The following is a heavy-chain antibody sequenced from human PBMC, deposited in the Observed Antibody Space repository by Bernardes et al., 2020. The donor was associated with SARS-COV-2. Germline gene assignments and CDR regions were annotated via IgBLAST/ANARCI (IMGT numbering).Heavy chain of an antibody. CDR3: ASSITMVRGAIVPGSGMDV. V-gene: IGHV1-69*04. CDR1: GGTFSSYA. Sequence: SVKVSCKASGGTFSSYAISWVRQAPGQGLEWMGRIIPILGIANYAQKFQGRVTITADKSTSTAYMELSSLRSEDTAVYYCASSITMVRGAIVPGSGMDVWGQGTTVTVSS. J-gene: IGHJ6*02. D-gene: IGHD3-10*01. CDR2: IIPILGIA.